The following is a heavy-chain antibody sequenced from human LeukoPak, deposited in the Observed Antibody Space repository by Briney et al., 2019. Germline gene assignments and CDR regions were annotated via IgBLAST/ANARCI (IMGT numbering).Heavy chain of an antibody. V-gene: IGHV4-59*08. CDR1: GGSISSYY. J-gene: IGHJ3*02. CDR2: IYYSGST. CDR3: ASSPMVTDAFDI. Sequence: SGTLSLTCTVSGGSISSYYWSWIRQPPGKGLEWIGYIYYSGSTNYNPSLKSRVTISVDTSKNQFSLELSSVTAADTAVYYCASSPMVTDAFDIWGQGTMVTVSS. D-gene: IGHD2-8*01.